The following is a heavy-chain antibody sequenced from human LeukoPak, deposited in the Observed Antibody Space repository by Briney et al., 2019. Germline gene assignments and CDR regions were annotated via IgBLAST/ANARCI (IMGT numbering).Heavy chain of an antibody. V-gene: IGHV4-39*01. D-gene: IGHD3-22*01. Sequence: SETLSLTCTVSGGSISSSSYYWGWIRQPPGKGLEWIGSIYYSGSTYYNPSLKSRVTISVDTSKNQFSLKLSSVTAADTAVYYCARRDYDDAPLGYWGQGTLVTVSS. CDR3: ARRDYDDAPLGY. J-gene: IGHJ4*02. CDR2: IYYSGST. CDR1: GGSISSSSYY.